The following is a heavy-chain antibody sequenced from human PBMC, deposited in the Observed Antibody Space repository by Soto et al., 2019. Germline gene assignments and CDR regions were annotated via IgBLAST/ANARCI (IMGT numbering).Heavy chain of an antibody. V-gene: IGHV3-30*18. Sequence: GGSLRLSCAASGFTFSSYGMHWVRQAPGKGLEWVAVISYDGSNKYYADSVKGRFTISRDNSKNTLYLQMNSLRAEDTAVYYCAKAPRAVLRYYFDYWGQGTLVTVSS. CDR3: AKAPRAVLRYYFDY. D-gene: IGHD2-21*01. CDR1: GFTFSSYG. J-gene: IGHJ4*02. CDR2: ISYDGSNK.